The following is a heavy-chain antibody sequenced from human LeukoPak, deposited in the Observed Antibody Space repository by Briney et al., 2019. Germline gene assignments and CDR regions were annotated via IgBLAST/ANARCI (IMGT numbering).Heavy chain of an antibody. CDR2: IWNDGRTG. D-gene: IGHD1-26*01. Sequence: GGSLRLSCAASGFTFSKYGMHWVRQAPGKGLEWVAFIWNDGRTGYYADSVKGRFTITRDNSKNTLSLQMNSLRADDTAVYYCAKSRWELQGGENFDYWGQGTLVTVSS. CDR1: GFTFSKYG. CDR3: AKSRWELQGGENFDY. V-gene: IGHV3-30*02. J-gene: IGHJ4*02.